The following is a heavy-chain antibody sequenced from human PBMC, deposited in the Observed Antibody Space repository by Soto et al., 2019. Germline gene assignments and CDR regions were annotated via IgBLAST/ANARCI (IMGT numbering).Heavy chain of an antibody. Sequence: SETLSLTCAVYGGSFSAYYWSWVRQPPGKGLEWIGEIIHSESTKYNPSLKSRVTISVDTSKNQFSLKLSSVAAADTAVYYCARQRPTDGRWESANYYGMDVWGQGTPVTVSS. CDR1: GGSFSAYY. V-gene: IGHV4-34*12. D-gene: IGHD1-26*01. J-gene: IGHJ6*02. CDR3: ARQRPTDGRWESANYYGMDV. CDR2: IIHSEST.